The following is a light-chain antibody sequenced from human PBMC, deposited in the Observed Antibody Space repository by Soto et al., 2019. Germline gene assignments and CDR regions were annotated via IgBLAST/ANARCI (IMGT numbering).Light chain of an antibody. V-gene: IGLV2-14*03. CDR2: DVS. J-gene: IGLJ1*01. CDR1: SSDVGGYNY. Sequence: QSALTQPASVSGSPGQSIAISCTGTSSDVGGYNYVSWYQHHPGKAPTVMIYDVSNRPSGVSDRFSGSKSGNTASLTISGLQADDEADYDCSSYTSSSTYGFGTGTKVTVL. CDR3: SSYTSSSTYG.